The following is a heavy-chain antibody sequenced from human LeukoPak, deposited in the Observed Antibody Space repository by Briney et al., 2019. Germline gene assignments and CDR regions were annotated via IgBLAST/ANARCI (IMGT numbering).Heavy chain of an antibody. V-gene: IGHV3-74*01. CDR1: GFTFGSYW. D-gene: IGHD6-19*01. J-gene: IGHJ6*03. Sequence: GGSLRLSCAASGFTFGSYWMHWVRQAPGKGLVWVSRINSDGSSTSYADSVKGRFTISRDNAKNTLYLQMNSLRAEDTAVYYCARGQAQQWLVSPWNYYYMDVWGKGTTVTISS. CDR2: INSDGSST. CDR3: ARGQAQQWLVSPWNYYYMDV.